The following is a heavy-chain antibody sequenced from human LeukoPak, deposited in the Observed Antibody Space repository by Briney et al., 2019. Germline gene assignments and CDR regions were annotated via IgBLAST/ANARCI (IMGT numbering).Heavy chain of an antibody. CDR3: ARGQKMVTAIRPLYYMDV. V-gene: IGHV1-18*01. J-gene: IGHJ6*03. D-gene: IGHD2-21*02. Sequence: ASVKVSCKASGYTFTNYAINWVRQAPGQGLEWMGWISVYNDNTKSAQKIQDRVTMTTDTSTNTAYMELRSLRSDDTAMYYCARGQKMVTAIRPLYYMDVWGKGPTVTVSS. CDR1: GYTFTNYA. CDR2: ISVYNDNT.